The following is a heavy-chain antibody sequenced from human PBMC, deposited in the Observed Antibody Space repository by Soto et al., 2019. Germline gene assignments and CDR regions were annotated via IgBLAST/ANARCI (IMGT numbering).Heavy chain of an antibody. D-gene: IGHD5-18*01. CDR3: AKASGYSYGQFDY. J-gene: IGHJ4*02. CDR1: GFTFSSYA. Sequence: EVQLLESGGGLVQPGGSLRLSCAASGFTFSSYAMSWVRQAPGKGLEWVSAISGSGGTTFHADSMKGRFTISRDNSKNTMYVQMNSLRAEDTAVYYCAKASGYSYGQFDYWGQGTLVTVSS. CDR2: ISGSGGTT. V-gene: IGHV3-23*01.